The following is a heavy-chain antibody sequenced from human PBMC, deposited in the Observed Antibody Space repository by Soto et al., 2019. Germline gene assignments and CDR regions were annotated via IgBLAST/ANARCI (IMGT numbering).Heavy chain of an antibody. CDR2: IYYSGST. CDR1: GGSISSYY. V-gene: IGHV4-59*01. CDR3: AGQSSGEFDP. J-gene: IGHJ5*02. D-gene: IGHD2-15*01. Sequence: TSETLSLTCTVSGGSISSYYWSWIRQPPGKGLEWIGYIYYSGSTNYNPSLKSRVTISVDTSKNQFSLKLSSVTAADTAVYYCAGQSSGEFDPWGQGTLVTVSS.